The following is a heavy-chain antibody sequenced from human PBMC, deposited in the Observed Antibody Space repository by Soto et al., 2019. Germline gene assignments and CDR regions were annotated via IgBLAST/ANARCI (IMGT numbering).Heavy chain of an antibody. CDR1: GGSISSGGYS. CDR3: ARGGGSHATIYYYYGRDA. Sequence: TLSLPFAVSGGSISSGGYSWSGILQPPGKGLEWIGYIYHSGSTYYNPSLKSRVTISVDRSKNQFSLKLSSVTAADTAVYYCARGGGSHATIYYYYGRDASSKGTSDMVSS. J-gene: IGHJ6*04. D-gene: IGHD3-16*01. V-gene: IGHV4-30-2*01. CDR2: IYHSGST.